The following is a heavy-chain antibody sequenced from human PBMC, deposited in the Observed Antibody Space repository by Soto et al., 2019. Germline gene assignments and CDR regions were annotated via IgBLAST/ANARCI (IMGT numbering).Heavy chain of an antibody. J-gene: IGHJ5*02. Sequence: QVQLVQSGAEVKKPGASVKVSCKASGYTFTSYGISWVRQAPGQGLEWMGRISAYNGNTNYAQKLQGRVTMTTYTSTSTAYMELRSLRSDDTDVYYCAGDYYDSSGHNWFDPWGQGTLVTVSS. D-gene: IGHD3-22*01. V-gene: IGHV1-18*01. CDR2: ISAYNGNT. CDR1: GYTFTSYG. CDR3: AGDYYDSSGHNWFDP.